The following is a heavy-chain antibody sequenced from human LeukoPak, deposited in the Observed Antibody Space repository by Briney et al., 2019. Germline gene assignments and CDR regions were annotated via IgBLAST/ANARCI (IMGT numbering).Heavy chain of an antibody. Sequence: SETLSLTCTVSGGSISSSSYYWGWIRQPPEKGLEWIGSIYYSGSTYYNPSLKSRVTISVDTSKNQFSLKLSSVTAADTAVYYCARKWDSTFDYWGQGTLVTVSS. CDR2: IYYSGST. CDR3: ARKWDSTFDY. V-gene: IGHV4-39*01. J-gene: IGHJ4*02. D-gene: IGHD1-26*01. CDR1: GGSISSSSYY.